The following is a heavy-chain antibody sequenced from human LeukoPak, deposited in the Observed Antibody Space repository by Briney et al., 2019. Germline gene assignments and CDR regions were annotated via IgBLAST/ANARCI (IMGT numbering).Heavy chain of an antibody. D-gene: IGHD3-22*01. CDR2: ISDSGGST. J-gene: IGHJ4*02. CDR1: GFTFSSYA. V-gene: IGHV3-23*01. Sequence: PGGSLRLSCAASGFTFSSYAMSWVRQAPGKGLEWVSAISDSGGSTYYADSVKGRFTISRDNSKNTLYLQMNSLRAEDTAVYYCAARHYYYDSTLGWGQGTLVTVSS. CDR3: AARHYYYDSTLG.